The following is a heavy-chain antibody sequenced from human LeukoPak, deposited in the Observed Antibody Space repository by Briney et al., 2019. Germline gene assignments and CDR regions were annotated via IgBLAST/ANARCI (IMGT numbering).Heavy chain of an antibody. CDR2: ISYDGGNK. D-gene: IGHD6-6*01. Sequence: GGSLRLSCAASGFTFSSYGMRWVRQASGKGLEWVAIISYDGGNKYYADSVKGRFTISRDNSKNTLYLQMNSLRAEDTAMYFCVSLGYSSSSVRYWGQGTLVTVSS. CDR1: GFTFSSYG. V-gene: IGHV3-30*19. CDR3: VSLGYSSSSVRY. J-gene: IGHJ4*02.